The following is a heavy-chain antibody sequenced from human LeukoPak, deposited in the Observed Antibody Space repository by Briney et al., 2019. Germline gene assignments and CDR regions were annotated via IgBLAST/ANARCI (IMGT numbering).Heavy chain of an antibody. J-gene: IGHJ5*02. CDR1: GGSFSGYY. CDR2: INHSGST. V-gene: IGHV4-34*01. CDR3: ATLLIAAAGKGWFDP. Sequence: PSETLSLTCAVYGGSFSGYYWSWIRQPPGKGLEWIGEINHSGSTNYNPSLKSRVTISVDTSKNQFSLKLSSVTAADTAVYYCATLLIAAAGKGWFDPWGQGTLVTDSS. D-gene: IGHD6-13*01.